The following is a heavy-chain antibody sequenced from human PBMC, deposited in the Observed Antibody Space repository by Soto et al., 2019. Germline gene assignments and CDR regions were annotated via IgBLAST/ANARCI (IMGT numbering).Heavy chain of an antibody. D-gene: IGHD3-3*01. CDR3: AGEMVVLRFMEWLLEWFDP. Sequence: ASETLSLTCTVSGGSISSSSYYLRWIRQPPGKGLEWIGSIYYSGSTYYNPSLKSRVTISVDTSKNQFSLKLSSVTAADTAVYYCAGEMVVLRFMEWLLEWFDPWGQGTLVTVSS. CDR2: IYYSGST. V-gene: IGHV4-39*02. CDR1: GGSISSSSYY. J-gene: IGHJ5*02.